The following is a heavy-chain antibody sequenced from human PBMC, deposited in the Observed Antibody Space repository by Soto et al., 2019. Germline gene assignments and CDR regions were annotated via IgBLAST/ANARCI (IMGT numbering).Heavy chain of an antibody. V-gene: IGHV1-3*01. CDR3: AKDGRADSYGDYVDC. D-gene: IGHD4-17*01. J-gene: IGHJ4*02. CDR2: INADNGNT. CDR1: GYTFTNYA. Sequence: ASVKVSCKASGYTFTNYAMHWVRQAPGQGLEWMGWINADNGNTRYSQKLQGRVTITRDTSASTVHMELRSLRSEDTALYYCAKDGRADSYGDYVDCWCQGALGTVSS.